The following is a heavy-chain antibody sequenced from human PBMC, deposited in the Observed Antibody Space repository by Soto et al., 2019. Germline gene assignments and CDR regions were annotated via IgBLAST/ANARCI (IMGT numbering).Heavy chain of an antibody. V-gene: IGHV3-74*01. CDR3: VRDGQCVPSSCYGTWVDP. CDR2: INRDATHT. Sequence: EVQLVESGGGLVQPGGSLRLSCAASGFTFSTYWMHWIRQVPGKGLEWVSRINRDATHTYYADSVKGRFTISRDNAKNTLQLEMSSLRAVDTAIYYCVRDGQCVPSSCYGTWVDPWGQGTLVTVSP. J-gene: IGHJ5*02. CDR1: GFTFSTYW. D-gene: IGHD2-2*01.